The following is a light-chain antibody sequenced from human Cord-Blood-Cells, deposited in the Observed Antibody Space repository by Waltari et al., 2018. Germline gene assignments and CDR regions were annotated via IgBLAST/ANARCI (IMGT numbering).Light chain of an antibody. CDR1: SSDVGSYNL. Sequence: QSALTQPASVSGSPGQSITISCTGTSSDVGSYNLVSWYQQHPGKAPKLMIYEGSKRPSGVSNRFSGSKSGNTASLTLAGLQAEDEADYYCCSYAGSVFGTGTKVTVL. J-gene: IGLJ1*01. V-gene: IGLV2-23*01. CDR3: CSYAGSV. CDR2: EGS.